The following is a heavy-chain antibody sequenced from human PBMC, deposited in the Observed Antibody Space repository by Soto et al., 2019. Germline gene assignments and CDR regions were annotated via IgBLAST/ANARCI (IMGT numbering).Heavy chain of an antibody. Sequence: ASVKVSCKASGGTFSSYAISWVRQAPGQGLEWMGGIIPIFGTANYAQKFQGRVTITADESTSTAYMELSSLRSEDTAVYYCARHGYYDILTGPFDYWGQGTLVTVSS. CDR1: GGTFSSYA. CDR3: ARHGYYDILTGPFDY. CDR2: IIPIFGTA. J-gene: IGHJ4*02. V-gene: IGHV1-69*13. D-gene: IGHD3-9*01.